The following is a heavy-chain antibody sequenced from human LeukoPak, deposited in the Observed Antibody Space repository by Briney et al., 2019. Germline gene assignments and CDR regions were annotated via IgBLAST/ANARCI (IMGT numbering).Heavy chain of an antibody. V-gene: IGHV3-23*01. Sequence: GGSLRLSCAASGFTFNSYAMSWVRQAPGKGLEWVSAISGSGGSTYYADSVKGRFTISRDNSKNTLYLQMNSLRAEDTAVYYCANTITFGGVIVDYWGQGTLVTVSS. CDR2: ISGSGGST. J-gene: IGHJ4*02. CDR1: GFTFNSYA. CDR3: ANTITFGGVIVDY. D-gene: IGHD3-16*02.